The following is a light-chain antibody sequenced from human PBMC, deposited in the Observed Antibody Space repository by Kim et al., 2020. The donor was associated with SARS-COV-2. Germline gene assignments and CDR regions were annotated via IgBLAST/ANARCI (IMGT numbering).Light chain of an antibody. CDR1: QSVSSNY. CDR2: GAS. J-gene: IGKJ2*03. Sequence: SPGERATHSCRASQSVSSNYLAWDQQKPGQAPRLLIYGASNRATGIPDRFSGSGSGTDFTLTISRLEPEDFAVYYCQQYSRSPLYSFGQGTKLEI. V-gene: IGKV3-20*01. CDR3: QQYSRSPLYS.